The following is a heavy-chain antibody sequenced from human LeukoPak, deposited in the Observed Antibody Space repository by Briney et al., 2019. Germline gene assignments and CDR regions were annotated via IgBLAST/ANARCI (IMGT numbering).Heavy chain of an antibody. CDR1: GFIFTNHA. J-gene: IGHJ4*02. CDR2: ISGGGRTT. CDR3: AKSFMVKRYIDS. D-gene: IGHD5-18*01. V-gene: IGHV3-23*01. Sequence: PGGSLRVSCAASGFIFTNHAMSWVRQAPGKGLQWVSVISGGGRTTEYADSVKGRFTISRDNSQNTVSLQMNSLRVEDTAIYYCAKSFMVKRYIDSWGQGTLVTVSS.